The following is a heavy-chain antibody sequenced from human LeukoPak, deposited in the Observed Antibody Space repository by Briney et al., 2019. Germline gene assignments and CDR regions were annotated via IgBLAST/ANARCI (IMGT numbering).Heavy chain of an antibody. CDR2: IYTSGST. J-gene: IGHJ6*02. V-gene: IGHV4-61*02. CDR3: ARDGIEYSSSSVYYGMDV. D-gene: IGHD6-6*01. Sequence: SGTLSLTCTVSGGSISSSSYYWSWIRQPAGKGLEWIGRIYTSGSTNYNPSLKSRVTMSVDTSKNQFSLKLSSVTAADTAVYYCARDGIEYSSSSVYYGMDVWGQGTTVTVSS. CDR1: GGSISSSSYY.